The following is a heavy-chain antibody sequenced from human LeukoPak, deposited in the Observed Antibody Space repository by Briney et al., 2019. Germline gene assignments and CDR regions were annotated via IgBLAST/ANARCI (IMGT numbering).Heavy chain of an antibody. CDR3: ARGRAADQLLWYFDY. V-gene: IGHV3-48*03. J-gene: IGHJ4*02. CDR1: GFTFSSYE. CDR2: ISGSGSTK. Sequence: GGSLRLSCAASGFTFSSYEMNWVRQAPGKGLEWVSSISGSGSTKYYADSVKGRCTISRDNATNSLYLQMTSLRADDTAVYYCARGRAADQLLWYFDYWGQGTLVTVSS. D-gene: IGHD2-2*01.